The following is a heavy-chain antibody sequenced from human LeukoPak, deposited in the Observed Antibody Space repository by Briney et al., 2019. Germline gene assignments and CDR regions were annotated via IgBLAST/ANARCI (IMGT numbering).Heavy chain of an antibody. J-gene: IGHJ4*02. CDR2: INHSGST. D-gene: IGHD2-2*01. Sequence: SETLSLTCAVYGGSFRGYYWSWIRQPPGKGLEWIGEINHSGSTNYNPSLKSRVTISLDTSMKEFSLKLNSVTAADTAVYYCASTERCSTTCPLDYWGQGTLVTVSS. CDR3: ASTERCSTTCPLDY. V-gene: IGHV4-34*01. CDR1: GGSFRGYY.